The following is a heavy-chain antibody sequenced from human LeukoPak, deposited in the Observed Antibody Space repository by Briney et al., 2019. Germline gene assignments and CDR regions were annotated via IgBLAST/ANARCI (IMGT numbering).Heavy chain of an antibody. V-gene: IGHV4-59*08. Sequence: SETLSLTCTVSGGSIRSYYWSWIRQPPGKGLEWIGYIYYSGSTNYNPSLKSRVTISVDTSKNQFSLKLSSVTAADTAVYYCARHAPSVVVVAAEYYFDYWGQGTLVTVSS. J-gene: IGHJ4*02. CDR1: GGSIRSYY. CDR2: IYYSGST. D-gene: IGHD2-15*01. CDR3: ARHAPSVVVVAAEYYFDY.